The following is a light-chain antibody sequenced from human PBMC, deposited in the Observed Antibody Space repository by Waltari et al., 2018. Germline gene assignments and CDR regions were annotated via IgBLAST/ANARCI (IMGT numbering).Light chain of an antibody. Sequence: QSVLTQPPSVSGAPGQRVTISCPGSSPNIGAGSDVHWYQHLPRTAPKLLIYDNYNRPSGVADRFSASKSGTSASLAITGLQAEDEADYYCQSYDSLSDSYVFGTGTKVTVL. CDR1: SPNIGAGSD. J-gene: IGLJ1*01. CDR2: DNY. V-gene: IGLV1-40*01. CDR3: QSYDSLSDSYV.